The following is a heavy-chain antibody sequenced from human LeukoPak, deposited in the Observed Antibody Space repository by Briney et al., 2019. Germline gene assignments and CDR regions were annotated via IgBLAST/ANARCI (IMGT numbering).Heavy chain of an antibody. J-gene: IGHJ4*02. CDR1: VYTFTSYG. D-gene: IGHD3-10*01. V-gene: IGHV1-18*01. CDR2: ISAYNGNT. CDR3: ARNPALYYYGSGVDY. Sequence: ASVKVSCKASVYTFTSYGISWVRQAPGQGLEWMGWISAYNGNTNYAQKLQGRVTMTTDTSTSTAYMELRSLRSDDTAVYYCARNPALYYYGSGVDYWGQGTLVTVSS.